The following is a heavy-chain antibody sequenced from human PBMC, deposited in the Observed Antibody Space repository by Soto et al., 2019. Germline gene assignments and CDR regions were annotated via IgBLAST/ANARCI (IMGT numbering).Heavy chain of an antibody. D-gene: IGHD2-8*01. CDR1: GFTFRSYA. J-gene: IGHJ2*01. CDR2: ISRNGGST. V-gene: IGHV3-23*01. CDR3: AKDNGPPGTTDWYFDF. Sequence: EVQLLESGGGLLQPGGSLRLSCAASGFTFRSYAMNWVRQAPGKGLEWVSGISRNGGSTYYADPLKGRFTISRENSKDTLYLQMNSLRAEDTALYYCAKDNGPPGTTDWYFDFWGRGTLVSVSS.